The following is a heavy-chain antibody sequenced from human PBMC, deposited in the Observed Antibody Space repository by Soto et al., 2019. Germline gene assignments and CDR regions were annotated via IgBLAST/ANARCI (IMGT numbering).Heavy chain of an antibody. D-gene: IGHD4-17*01. Sequence: SETLSLTCAVSGGSISSGGYSWSWIRQPPGKGLEWIGYIYHSGSTYYNPSLKSRVTISVDRSKNQFSLKLSSVTAADTAVYYCARAHYGDYGYLMDVWGQGTTVTVSS. CDR1: GGSISSGGYS. V-gene: IGHV4-30-2*01. J-gene: IGHJ6*02. CDR2: IYHSGST. CDR3: ARAHYGDYGYLMDV.